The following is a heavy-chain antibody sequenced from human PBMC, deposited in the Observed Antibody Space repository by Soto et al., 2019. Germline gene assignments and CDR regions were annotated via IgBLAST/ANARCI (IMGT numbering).Heavy chain of an antibody. D-gene: IGHD3-9*01. J-gene: IGHJ4*02. CDR3: AKASKRYYDILTGHYGAEDFDY. CDR1: GFTFDDYA. V-gene: IGHV3-9*01. CDR2: ISWNSGSI. Sequence: EVQLVESGGGLVQPGRSLRLSCAASGFTFDDYAMHWVRQAPGKGLEWVSGISWNSGSIGYADSVKGRFTISRDNAKNSLYLQMNSLRAVDTALYYCAKASKRYYDILTGHYGAEDFDYWGQGTLVTVSS.